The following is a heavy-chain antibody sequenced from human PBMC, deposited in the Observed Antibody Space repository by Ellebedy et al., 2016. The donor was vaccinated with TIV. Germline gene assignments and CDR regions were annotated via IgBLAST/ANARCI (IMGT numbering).Heavy chain of an antibody. CDR2: ISAYNGDT. J-gene: IGHJ6*02. Sequence: ASVKVSCXASGYTFTSYGISWVRQPPGQGLEWMGWISAYNGDTNYAQKLQGRVTMTADTSTSTAYMELRSLRSDDTAVYYRARADFYYGMDVWGQGTTVTVSS. V-gene: IGHV1-18*01. CDR3: ARADFYYGMDV. CDR1: GYTFTSYG.